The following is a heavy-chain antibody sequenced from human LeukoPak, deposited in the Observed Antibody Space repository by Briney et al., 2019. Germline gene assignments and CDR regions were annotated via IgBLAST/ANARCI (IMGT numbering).Heavy chain of an antibody. V-gene: IGHV3-7*01. D-gene: IGHD3-10*01. CDR3: ARDQRKGLLWFGDYYGMDV. J-gene: IGHJ6*02. CDR2: IKQDGSEK. Sequence: GGSLRLSCAASGFTFSSYAMHWVRQAPGKGLEWVANIKQDGSEKYYVDSVKGRFTISRDNAKNSLYLQMNSLRAEDTAVYYCARDQRKGLLWFGDYYGMDVWGQGTTVTVSS. CDR1: GFTFSSYA.